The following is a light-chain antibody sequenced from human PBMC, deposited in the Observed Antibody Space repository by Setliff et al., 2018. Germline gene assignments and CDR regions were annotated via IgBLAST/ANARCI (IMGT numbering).Light chain of an antibody. CDR3: NAYTSRSTYV. V-gene: IGLV2-14*01. CDR1: SSDVGGYNY. Sequence: QSALAQPASVSGSPGQSITISCTGTSSDVGGYNYVSWYQQEPGKAPKLMIYEVTKRPSGVSDRFSGSKSGNTASLAISGLQAEDEADYYCNAYTSRSTYVFGSGTKVTVL. J-gene: IGLJ1*01. CDR2: EVT.